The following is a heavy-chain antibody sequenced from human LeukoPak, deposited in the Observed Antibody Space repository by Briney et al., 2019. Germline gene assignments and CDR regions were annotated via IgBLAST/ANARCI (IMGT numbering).Heavy chain of an antibody. D-gene: IGHD1-26*01. V-gene: IGHV3-30*02. CDR2: IRSDESDR. CDR1: VFLLSTYG. J-gene: IGHJ4*02. Sequence: GGSLRLSCAVSVFLLSTYGTRWVRQAPGKGLEWVAFIRSDESDRSYGGSVKGRFTISRDNSKNTLYLQMNTLRAEDTAVYYCGKHDSASEYWGQGTLVTVSS. CDR3: GKHDSASEY.